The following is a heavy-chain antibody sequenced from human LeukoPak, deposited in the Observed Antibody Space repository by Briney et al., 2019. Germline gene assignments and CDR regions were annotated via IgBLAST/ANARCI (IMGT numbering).Heavy chain of an antibody. V-gene: IGHV1-46*01. CDR1: GYTFTSYY. CDR3: ARDGPVEMATIWDPNLLDY. J-gene: IGHJ4*02. Sequence: ASVKVSCKASGYTFTSYYMHWVRQAPGQGLEWMGIINPSGGSISYAQKFQGRVTMTRDTSTSTVYMELSSLRSEDTAVYYCARDGPVEMATIWDPNLLDYWGQGTLVTVSS. CDR2: INPSGGSI. D-gene: IGHD5-24*01.